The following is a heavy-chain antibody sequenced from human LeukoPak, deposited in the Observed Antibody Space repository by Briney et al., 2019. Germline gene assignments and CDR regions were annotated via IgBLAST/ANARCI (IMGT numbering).Heavy chain of an antibody. CDR1: GGSISSYY. CDR3: ARGGRKYDY. V-gene: IGHV4-59*01. Sequence: PSETLSLTCTVSGGSISSYYWSWTRQPPGKGLEWIGYIYYSGSTNYNPSLKSRVTISVDTSKNQFSLKLSSVTAADTAVYYCARGGRKYDYWGQGTLVTVSS. J-gene: IGHJ4*02. CDR2: IYYSGST. D-gene: IGHD1-14*01.